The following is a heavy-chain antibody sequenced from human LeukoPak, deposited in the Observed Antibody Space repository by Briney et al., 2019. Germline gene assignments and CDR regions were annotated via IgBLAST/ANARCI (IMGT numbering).Heavy chain of an antibody. D-gene: IGHD2-21*02. Sequence: SETLSLTCTVSGGSISSYYWSWIRQPAGKGLEWIGRIYASGNTNYNPSLKSRVTMSQDTSENQFALKLTSVTAADTAVYYCARWGTVVTLLNAFDMWGRGTMVTVSS. J-gene: IGHJ3*02. CDR1: GGSISSYY. V-gene: IGHV4-4*07. CDR2: IYASGNT. CDR3: ARWGTVVTLLNAFDM.